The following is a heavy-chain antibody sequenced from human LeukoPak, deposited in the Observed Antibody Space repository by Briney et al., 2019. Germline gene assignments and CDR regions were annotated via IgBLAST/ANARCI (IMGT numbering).Heavy chain of an antibody. J-gene: IGHJ4*02. CDR1: GGTFSSYA. Sequence: ASVKVSCKASGGTFSSYAISWVRQAPGQGLEWMGRIIPILGIANYAQKFQGRVTITADKSTSTAYMELSSLRSEDTAVYYCARDLAHYDILTGSGEDFDYWGQGTLVTFSS. D-gene: IGHD3-9*01. CDR3: ARDLAHYDILTGSGEDFDY. V-gene: IGHV1-69*04. CDR2: IIPILGIA.